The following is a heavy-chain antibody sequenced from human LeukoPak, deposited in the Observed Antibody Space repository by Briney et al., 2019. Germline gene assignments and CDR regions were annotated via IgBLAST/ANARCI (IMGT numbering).Heavy chain of an antibody. CDR1: GTSISNYY. J-gene: IGHJ4*02. Sequence: PSETLSLTCSVSGTSISNYYWSWIRQPPGKGLEWIGYIEYRGNTNYNPSLKSRVTISVDTSKNQFSLKMTSVTAADTAVYYCARGGVTPIRVDYWGQGTLVTVSS. D-gene: IGHD2-21*02. CDR3: ARGGVTPIRVDY. V-gene: IGHV4-59*01. CDR2: IEYRGNT.